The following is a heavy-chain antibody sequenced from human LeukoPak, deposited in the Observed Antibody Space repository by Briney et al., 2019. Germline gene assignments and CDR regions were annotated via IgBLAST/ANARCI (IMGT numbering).Heavy chain of an antibody. D-gene: IGHD3-22*01. J-gene: IGHJ4*02. Sequence: GGSLRLSCAASGYTFSSYSMNWVRQAPGKGLEWVSAISGSGGNTYNADSVKGRFTISRDNSKNTVSLQMNSLRAEDTAVYYCAKEYDSRGYYFDYWGQGTLVTVSS. V-gene: IGHV3-23*01. CDR2: ISGSGGNT. CDR3: AKEYDSRGYYFDY. CDR1: GYTFSSYS.